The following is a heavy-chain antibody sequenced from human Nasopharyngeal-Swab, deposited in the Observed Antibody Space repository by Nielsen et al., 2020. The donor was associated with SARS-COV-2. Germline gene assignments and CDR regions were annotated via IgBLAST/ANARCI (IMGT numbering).Heavy chain of an antibody. D-gene: IGHD6-13*01. V-gene: IGHV1-2*04. CDR1: GDTFTGYY. CDR2: INPNSGGT. J-gene: IGHJ5*02. Sequence: ASVKVSCKASGDTFTGYYMHWVRQAPGQGLEWMGWINPNSGGTNYAQKFQGWVTMTRDTSISTAYMELSRLRSDDTAVYYCARELPSRRIAAAGRKGHWFDPWGQGTLVTVSS. CDR3: ARELPSRRIAAAGRKGHWFDP.